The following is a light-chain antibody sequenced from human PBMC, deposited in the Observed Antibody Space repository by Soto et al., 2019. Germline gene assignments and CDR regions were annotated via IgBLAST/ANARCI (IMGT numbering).Light chain of an antibody. CDR3: SSFTSSTTPV. V-gene: IGLV2-14*01. J-gene: IGLJ2*01. CDR1: SSDVGGYNY. Sequence: QSVLTQPASLSVSPGQSITSSCTGTSSDVGGYNYVSWNQQHPGKAPKLMIYDVSNRPSGVSNRFSGSKSGNTASLTISGLQAEDEADYYCSSFTSSTTPVFGGGTKLTVL. CDR2: DVS.